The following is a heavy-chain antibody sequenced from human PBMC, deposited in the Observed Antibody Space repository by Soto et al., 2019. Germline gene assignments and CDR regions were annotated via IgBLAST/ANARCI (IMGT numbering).Heavy chain of an antibody. CDR3: AKSMGGTANGMDV. J-gene: IGHJ6*02. V-gene: IGHV3-23*01. CDR2: ISGGADST. CDR1: GFTFSSYT. D-gene: IGHD2-15*01. Sequence: GGSLRLSCAASGFTFSSYTMSWVRQAPGKGLEWVSAISGGADSTYYADSVKGRFTISRDNAKNSLYLQMNSLRAEDTALYYCAKSMGGTANGMDVWGQGTTVTVSS.